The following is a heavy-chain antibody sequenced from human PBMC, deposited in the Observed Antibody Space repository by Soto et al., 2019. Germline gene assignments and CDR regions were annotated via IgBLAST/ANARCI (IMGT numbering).Heavy chain of an antibody. J-gene: IGHJ6*02. Sequence: PGGSLRLSCAASGFTFSSYGMHWVRQAPGKGLEWVAVISYDGSNKYYADSVKGRFTISRDNSKNTLYLQMNSLRAEDTAVCYCAKDGNYDFWSGYLKGLGLDYYYYGMDVWGQGTTVTVSS. CDR1: GFTFSSYG. CDR3: AKDGNYDFWSGYLKGLGLDYYYYGMDV. V-gene: IGHV3-30*18. D-gene: IGHD3-3*01. CDR2: ISYDGSNK.